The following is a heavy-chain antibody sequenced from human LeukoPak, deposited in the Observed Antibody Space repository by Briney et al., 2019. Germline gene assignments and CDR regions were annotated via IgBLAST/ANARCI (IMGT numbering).Heavy chain of an antibody. Sequence: PGGSLRLSCAASGFTVSSNYMSWVRQAPGKGLEWVSVIYSGGSTYYADSVKGRFTISRDNSKSTLYIQMNSLRAEDTAVYYCARDKSVAGYYFDYWGRGTLVTVSS. J-gene: IGHJ4*02. CDR1: GFTVSSNY. D-gene: IGHD6-19*01. CDR3: ARDKSVAGYYFDY. CDR2: IYSGGST. V-gene: IGHV3-53*01.